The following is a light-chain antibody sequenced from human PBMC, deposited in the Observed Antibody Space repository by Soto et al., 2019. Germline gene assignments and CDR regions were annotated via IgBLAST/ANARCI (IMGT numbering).Light chain of an antibody. CDR3: AAWDDSLNGLYV. V-gene: IGLV1-44*01. CDR1: SSNIGSNT. J-gene: IGLJ1*01. Sequence: QSVLPQPPSASGTPGQRVTISCSGSSSNIGSNTVNWYQQLPAPAPKLLIYSNNQRPSGVPDPFSGSKSGTSASLSISGLQSEDEGDYYCAAWDDSLNGLYVFGTGTKVTVL. CDR2: SNN.